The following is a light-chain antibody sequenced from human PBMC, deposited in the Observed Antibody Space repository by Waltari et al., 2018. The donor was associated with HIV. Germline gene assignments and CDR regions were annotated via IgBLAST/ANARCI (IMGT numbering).Light chain of an antibody. Sequence: DLQMTQSPSTLSASVGDRVTITCRASPSISSWLAWYQPKPGKAPKLLIYKASSLESGVPSRFSGSGSGTEFTLTISSLQPDDFATYYCQQYNTFTWTFGQGTKVEIK. V-gene: IGKV1-5*03. J-gene: IGKJ1*01. CDR1: PSISSW. CDR2: KAS. CDR3: QQYNTFTWT.